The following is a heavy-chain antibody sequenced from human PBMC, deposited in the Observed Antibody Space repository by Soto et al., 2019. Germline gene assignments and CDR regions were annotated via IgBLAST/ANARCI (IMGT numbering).Heavy chain of an antibody. Sequence: QVQLQESGPGLVKPSGTLSLTCAVSGCSIRSNNWWSWVRQPPGKGLEWIGEIFHSGSTHSNPSLKTRLTISVDKSKNQFALKLSSVTAADTAVYYCARVYSGSYADYWGQGTLGTVSS. D-gene: IGHD1-26*01. CDR2: IFHSGST. J-gene: IGHJ4*02. CDR1: GCSIRSNNW. V-gene: IGHV4-4*02. CDR3: ARVYSGSYADY.